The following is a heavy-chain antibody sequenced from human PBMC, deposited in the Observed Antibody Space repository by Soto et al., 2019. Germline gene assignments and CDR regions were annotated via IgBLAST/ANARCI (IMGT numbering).Heavy chain of an antibody. Sequence: EVQLVESGGGLVQPGGSLRLSCAASGFTFSSYWMSWVRQAPGKGLEWVANIKQDGSEKYYVDSVKGRFTISRDNAKNSLYLQMNSLRAEDAAVYYCARGHRDILTGYYNSYYYYGMDVWGQGTTVTVSS. D-gene: IGHD3-9*01. V-gene: IGHV3-7*01. CDR1: GFTFSSYW. CDR2: IKQDGSEK. CDR3: ARGHRDILTGYYNSYYYYGMDV. J-gene: IGHJ6*02.